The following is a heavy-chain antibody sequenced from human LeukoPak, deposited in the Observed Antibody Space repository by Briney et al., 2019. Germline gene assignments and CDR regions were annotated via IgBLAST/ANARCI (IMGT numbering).Heavy chain of an antibody. CDR3: ARAPPPTYSSSAPFDY. CDR2: INPNSGGT. CDR1: GYTFTGYY. J-gene: IGHJ4*02. D-gene: IGHD6-6*01. Sequence: GASVKVSCKASGYTFTGYYMHWVRQAPGQGLEWMGWINPNSGGTNYAQKFQGRVTMTRDTSIGTAYMELSRLRSDDTAIYYCARAPPPTYSSSAPFDYWGQGTLVTVSS. V-gene: IGHV1-2*02.